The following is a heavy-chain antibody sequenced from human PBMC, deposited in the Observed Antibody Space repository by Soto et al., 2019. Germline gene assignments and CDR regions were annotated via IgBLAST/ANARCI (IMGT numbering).Heavy chain of an antibody. D-gene: IGHD3-9*01. Sequence: GVLRLSCAASGFTFSGSAMHWVRQASGKGLEWVDRIRSKANSYATAYAASVKGRFTISRDDSKNTAYLQMNSLKTEDTAVYYCTRGWGAYYDILTGYHGTSPNYYYYYYMDVWGKGTTVTVSS. J-gene: IGHJ6*03. V-gene: IGHV3-73*01. CDR2: IRSKANSYAT. CDR1: GFTFSGSA. CDR3: TRGWGAYYDILTGYHGTSPNYYYYYYMDV.